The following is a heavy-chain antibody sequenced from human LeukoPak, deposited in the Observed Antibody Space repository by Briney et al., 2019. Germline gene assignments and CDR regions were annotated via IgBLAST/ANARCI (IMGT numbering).Heavy chain of an antibody. Sequence: GSLRLSCVASGFTFSSYAMSWVRQAPGKGLEWVSVIYSGGSTYYADSVKGRFTISRDNSKNTLYLQMNSLRAEDTAVYYCARVLADSSGYDYWGQGTLVTVSS. CDR1: GFTFSSYA. CDR3: ARVLADSSGYDY. V-gene: IGHV3-53*01. J-gene: IGHJ4*02. CDR2: IYSGGST. D-gene: IGHD3-22*01.